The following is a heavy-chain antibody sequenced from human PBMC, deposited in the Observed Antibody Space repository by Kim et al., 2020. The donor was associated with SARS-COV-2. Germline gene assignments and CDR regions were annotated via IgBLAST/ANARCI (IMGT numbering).Heavy chain of an antibody. CDR3: ARDEPPLTGVTNGMDV. V-gene: IGHV3-21*01. J-gene: IGHJ6*02. Sequence: GGSLRLSCAASGFTFSSYSMNWVRQAPGKGLEWVSSISSSSSYIYYADSVKGRFTISRDNAKNSLYLQMNSLRAEDTAVYYCARDEPPLTGVTNGMDVWGQGTTVTVSS. D-gene: IGHD7-27*01. CDR1: GFTFSSYS. CDR2: ISSSSSYI.